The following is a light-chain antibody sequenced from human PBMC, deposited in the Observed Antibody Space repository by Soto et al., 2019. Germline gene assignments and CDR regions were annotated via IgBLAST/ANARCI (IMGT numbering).Light chain of an antibody. J-gene: IGKJ5*01. Sequence: IQMTQSPSSFSASTGDRVTITCRASQGISSYLAWYQQKPGKAPKLLIYAASTLQSGVPSRFSGSGSGTDFTLTISCLQSEDFATYYCQQYYSYPITFGQGTRLEI. CDR2: AAS. V-gene: IGKV1-8*01. CDR1: QGISSY. CDR3: QQYYSYPIT.